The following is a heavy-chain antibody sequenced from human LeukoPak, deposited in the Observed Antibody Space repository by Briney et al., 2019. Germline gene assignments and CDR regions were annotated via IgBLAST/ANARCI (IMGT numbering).Heavy chain of an antibody. Sequence: SETLSLTRTVSGYSISSGYYWGWIRQPPGKGLEWIGSIYHSGSTYYNPSLKSRVTISVDTSKNQFSLKLSSVTAADTAVYYCARHSGDGSNHFDYWGQGTLVTVSS. D-gene: IGHD4/OR15-4a*01. CDR1: GYSISSGYY. CDR3: ARHSGDGSNHFDY. CDR2: IYHSGST. V-gene: IGHV4-38-2*02. J-gene: IGHJ4*02.